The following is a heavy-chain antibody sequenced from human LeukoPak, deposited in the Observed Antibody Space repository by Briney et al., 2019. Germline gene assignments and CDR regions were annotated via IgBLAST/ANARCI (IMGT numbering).Heavy chain of an antibody. CDR1: GFTFSNYA. Sequence: GGSLRLSCAASGFTFSNYAMSWVRQAPGKGLEWVSAISDSGGSTYYADSVKGRFTISRDNSKNTLYLQMNGLRAEDTAVYYCAIGSGSYYGAQFDYWGQGTLVTVSS. CDR2: ISDSGGST. CDR3: AIGSGSYYGAQFDY. V-gene: IGHV3-23*01. J-gene: IGHJ4*02. D-gene: IGHD1-26*01.